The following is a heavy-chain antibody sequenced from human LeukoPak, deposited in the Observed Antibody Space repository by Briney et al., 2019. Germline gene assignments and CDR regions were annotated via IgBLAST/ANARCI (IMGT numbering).Heavy chain of an antibody. V-gene: IGHV1-69*02. CDR2: IIPILGIT. Sequence: SVKVSCKASGGTFSTYSISWVRQAPGQGLGWMGKIIPILGITNYAQKFQGRVTLTVDKSTSTAYMELNSLTSEDTAVYYCARYKYHFDCWGQGTLVTVSS. J-gene: IGHJ4*02. CDR1: GGTFSTYS. D-gene: IGHD1-14*01. CDR3: ARYKYHFDC.